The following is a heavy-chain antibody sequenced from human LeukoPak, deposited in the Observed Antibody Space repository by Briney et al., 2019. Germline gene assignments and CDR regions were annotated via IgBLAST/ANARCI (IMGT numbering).Heavy chain of an antibody. D-gene: IGHD6-13*01. CDR2: ITSNTRYI. V-gene: IGHV3-21*01. J-gene: IGHJ2*01. CDR3: ARAAYSSTWYSRYFDL. Sequence: PGGSLRLSCAASGFTFSSYTMNWVRQAPGKGLEWVSSITSNTRYIFYADSVKGRFTISRDNAKNSLYLQMNSLRAEDTAVYYCARAAYSSTWYSRYFDLWGRGTLVTVSS. CDR1: GFTFSSYT.